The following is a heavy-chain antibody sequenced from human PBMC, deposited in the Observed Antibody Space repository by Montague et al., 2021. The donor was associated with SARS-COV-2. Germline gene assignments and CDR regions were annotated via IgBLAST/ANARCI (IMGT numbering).Heavy chain of an antibody. CDR2: IWYDGSNQ. CDR1: GFTFSSYD. CDR3: AREYSAPRWFGEYNRYGMDV. D-gene: IGHD3-10*01. Sequence: SLRLSCAASGFTFSSYDMHWVRQAPGKGLEWVAVIWYDGSNQYYXXSLKGRSTISRDNSKNTLYLQMNSLRAEDTAVYYCAREYSAPRWFGEYNRYGMDVWGQGTTVTVTS. V-gene: IGHV3-33*08. J-gene: IGHJ6*02.